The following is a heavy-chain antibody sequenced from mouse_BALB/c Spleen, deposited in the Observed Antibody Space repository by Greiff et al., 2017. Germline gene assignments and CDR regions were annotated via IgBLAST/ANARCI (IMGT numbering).Heavy chain of an antibody. CDR1: GFTFSNYW. Sequence: EVMLVESGGGLVQPGGSMKLSCVASGFTFSNYWMNWVRQSPEKGLEWVAEIRLKSNNYATHYAESVKGRFTISRDDSKSSVYLQMNNLRAEDTGIYYCTRYDYYGSSFDYWGQGTTLTVSS. CDR3: TRYDYYGSSFDY. V-gene: IGHV6-6*02. CDR2: IRLKSNNYAT. J-gene: IGHJ2*01. D-gene: IGHD1-1*01.